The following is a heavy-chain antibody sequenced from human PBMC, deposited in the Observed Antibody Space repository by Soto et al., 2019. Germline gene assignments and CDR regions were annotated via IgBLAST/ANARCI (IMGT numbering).Heavy chain of an antibody. J-gene: IGHJ6*02. D-gene: IGHD2-2*02. V-gene: IGHV3-21*01. CDR1: GFTFSTYS. CDR2: ISSRSDI. CDR3: AREYTAWPLAYGLDV. Sequence: GGSLRLSCVVSGFTFSTYSTNWVRQAPGKGLEWVSSISSRSDIYYADSVKGRFTISRDNAKNSVSLQMNSLRAEDTAVYYCAREYTAWPLAYGLDVWGQGTTVTVSS.